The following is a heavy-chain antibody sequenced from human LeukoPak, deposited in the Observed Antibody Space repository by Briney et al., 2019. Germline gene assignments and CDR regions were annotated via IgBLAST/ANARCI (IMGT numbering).Heavy chain of an antibody. D-gene: IGHD2/OR15-2a*01. CDR3: ARQKNAPWDY. J-gene: IGHJ4*02. Sequence: PGESLKISCKGSGYRFTSYWIGWVRQMPGKGLEWMGIIYPGDSESRYSPSFQGQVTISADKSISTAYLQWCSLKASDTAMYYCARQKNAPWDYWGQGTLVTVSS. V-gene: IGHV5-51*01. CDR1: GYRFTSYW. CDR2: IYPGDSES.